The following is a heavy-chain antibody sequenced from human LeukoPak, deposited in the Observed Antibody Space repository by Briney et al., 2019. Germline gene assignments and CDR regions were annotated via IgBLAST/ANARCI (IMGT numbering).Heavy chain of an antibody. Sequence: ASVKVSCKASGYTFTGYYMHWVRQAPGQGLEWMGRINPNSGGTNYAQKFQGRVTMTRDTSISTAYMELSRLRSDDTAVYYCAKRIAALGQWRWGDFDYWGQGALVTVSS. CDR1: GYTFTGYY. CDR3: AKRIAALGQWRWGDFDY. CDR2: INPNSGGT. V-gene: IGHV1-2*06. J-gene: IGHJ4*02. D-gene: IGHD6-13*01.